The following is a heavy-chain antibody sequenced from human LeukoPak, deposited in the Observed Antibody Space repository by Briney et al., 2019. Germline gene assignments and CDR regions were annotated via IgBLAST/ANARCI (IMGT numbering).Heavy chain of an antibody. V-gene: IGHV3-30-3*01. Sequence: PGGSLRLSCAASGFSFTNAWMNWVRQAPGKGLEWVAVISYDGSNKYYADSVKGRFTISRDNSKNTLYLQMNSLRAEDTAVYYCARGRRIAVAGTTFLSSDDWGQGTLVTVSS. CDR1: GFSFTNAW. D-gene: IGHD6-19*01. J-gene: IGHJ4*02. CDR3: ARGRRIAVAGTTFLSSDD. CDR2: ISYDGSNK.